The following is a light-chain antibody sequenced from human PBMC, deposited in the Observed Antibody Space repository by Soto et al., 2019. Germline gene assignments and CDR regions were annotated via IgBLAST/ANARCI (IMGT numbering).Light chain of an antibody. V-gene: IGKV1-16*01. CDR1: QGISNY. CDR2: AAS. J-gene: IGKJ4*01. CDR3: QQYDSYPLT. Sequence: DIQMTQSPSSLSASVGDRVTITCRASQGISNYLAWFQQKPGKAPKSRIYAASSLQSGVPSMFSGSASGTDFTLTISSLQSGESATYYCQQYDSYPLTCGGGTKVEIK.